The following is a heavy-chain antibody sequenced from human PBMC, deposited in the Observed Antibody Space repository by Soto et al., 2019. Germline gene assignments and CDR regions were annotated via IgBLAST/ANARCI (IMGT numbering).Heavy chain of an antibody. CDR3: ARGCYYGSGSYYNCGPNGMDV. J-gene: IGHJ6*02. Sequence: HPGGSLRLSCAASGFTFSSYAMHWVRQAPGKGLEWVAVISYDGSNKYYADSVKGRFTISRDNSKNTLYLQMNSLRAEDTAVYYCARGCYYGSGSYYNCGPNGMDVWGQGTTVTVSS. CDR2: ISYDGSNK. CDR1: GFTFSSYA. D-gene: IGHD3-10*01. V-gene: IGHV3-30-3*01.